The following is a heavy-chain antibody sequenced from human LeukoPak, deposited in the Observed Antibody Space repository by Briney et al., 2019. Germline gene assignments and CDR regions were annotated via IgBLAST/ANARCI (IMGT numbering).Heavy chain of an antibody. CDR3: VRGWGFLDY. CDR2: IYHSGST. Sequence: SGTLSLTCAVSGGSISDSHWWNWVRQPPGKGLEWIGEIYHSGSTNYNPSLKSRITISLDKSKNQFSLKLTSVTAADTAMYYCVRGWGFLDYWGQGTLVIVSS. D-gene: IGHD1-26*01. CDR1: GGSISDSHW. J-gene: IGHJ4*02. V-gene: IGHV4-4*02.